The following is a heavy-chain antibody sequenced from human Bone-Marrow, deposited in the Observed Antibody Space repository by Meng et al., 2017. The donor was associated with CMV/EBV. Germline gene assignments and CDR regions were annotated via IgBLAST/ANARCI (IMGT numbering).Heavy chain of an antibody. Sequence: GESLKISCEASGSTFSSYSMNWVRQAPGKGLEWVSSISSSSSYIYYPDSVKGRFTISRDNAKNSVYLQMNSLRAEDTAVYYCARDLTNGMDVWGQGTTVTGSS. D-gene: IGHD3-9*01. V-gene: IGHV3-21*01. CDR2: ISSSSSYI. CDR3: ARDLTNGMDV. J-gene: IGHJ6*01. CDR1: GSTFSSYS.